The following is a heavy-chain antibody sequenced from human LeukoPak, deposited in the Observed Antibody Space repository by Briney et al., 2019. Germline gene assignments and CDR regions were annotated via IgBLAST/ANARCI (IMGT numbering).Heavy chain of an antibody. D-gene: IGHD2-15*01. Sequence: GGSLRLSCAASGFTFSSYGMHWVRQAPGKGLEWVAFIRYDGSNKYYADSVKGRFTISRDNSKNTLYLQMNSLRAEDTAVYYCAKRNSYCSGGSCSNWFDPWGQGTLVTVSS. J-gene: IGHJ5*02. CDR3: AKRNSYCSGGSCSNWFDP. CDR2: IRYDGSNK. V-gene: IGHV3-30*02. CDR1: GFTFSSYG.